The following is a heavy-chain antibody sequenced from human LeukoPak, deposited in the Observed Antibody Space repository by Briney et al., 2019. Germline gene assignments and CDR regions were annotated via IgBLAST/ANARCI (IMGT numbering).Heavy chain of an antibody. Sequence: PGGSLRLSCAVSGFTVTNNYMNWVRQAPGKGLEWVSVIYISGSTYYADSVKGRFTISRDNSKNTLCLQMNSLRVEDTAVYYCARGAGSSSVSSSWGQGTLVTVSS. V-gene: IGHV3-66*01. CDR1: GFTVTNNY. D-gene: IGHD6-6*01. CDR2: IYISGST. CDR3: ARGAGSSSVSSS. J-gene: IGHJ4*02.